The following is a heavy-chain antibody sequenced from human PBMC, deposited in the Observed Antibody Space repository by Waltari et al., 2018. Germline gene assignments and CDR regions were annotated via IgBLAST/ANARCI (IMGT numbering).Heavy chain of an antibody. J-gene: IGHJ4*02. CDR3: ARQDYYDSSGYYPYYYFDY. D-gene: IGHD3-22*01. CDR2: LYPGDSVT. V-gene: IGHV5-51*01. Sequence: EVQLVQSGAEVKKPGESLKISCKGSGYSFTSYWIGWVRQMPGKGLEWMGILYPGDSVTRYSPSFQGQVTISADKSISTAYLQWSSLKASDTAMYYCARQDYYDSSGYYPYYYFDYWGQGTLVTVSS. CDR1: GYSFTSYW.